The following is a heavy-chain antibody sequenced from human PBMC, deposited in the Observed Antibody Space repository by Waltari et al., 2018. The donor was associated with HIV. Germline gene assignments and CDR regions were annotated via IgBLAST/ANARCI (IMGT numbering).Heavy chain of an antibody. J-gene: IGHJ3*02. CDR2: INPSGGST. CDR1: GYTFTSYY. V-gene: IGHV1-46*01. D-gene: IGHD3-22*01. CDR3: ARARITMIVVVIDGDDAFDI. Sequence: QVQLVQSGAEVKKPGASVKVSCKASGYTFTSYYMHWVRQAPGQGLEWMGIINPSGGSTSYAQKFQGRVTMTRDTSTSTVYMELSSLRSEDTAVYYCARARITMIVVVIDGDDAFDIWGQGTMVTVSS.